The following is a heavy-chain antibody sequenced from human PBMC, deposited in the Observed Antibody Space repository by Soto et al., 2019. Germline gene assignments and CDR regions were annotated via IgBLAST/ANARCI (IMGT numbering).Heavy chain of an antibody. V-gene: IGHV4-34*01. J-gene: IGHJ3*02. Sequence: TXGTRSLTCAVYGGSFRCYYWSWIRQPPGKGLEWIGEINHSGSTNYNPSLKSRVTISVDTSKNQFSLRLSSVTAADTAVYYCARVGYGDRDAFDIWGQGTMVIVSS. CDR1: GGSFRCYY. D-gene: IGHD4-17*01. CDR2: INHSGST. CDR3: ARVGYGDRDAFDI.